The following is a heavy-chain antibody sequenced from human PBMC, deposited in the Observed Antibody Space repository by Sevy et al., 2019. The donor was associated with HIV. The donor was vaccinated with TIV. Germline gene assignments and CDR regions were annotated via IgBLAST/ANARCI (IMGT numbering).Heavy chain of an antibody. CDR3: AKKQYFYESSGYRDGFDI. D-gene: IGHD3-22*01. V-gene: IGHV3-33*08. CDR2: IWKDGSHE. J-gene: IGHJ3*02. Sequence: GGSLRLSCAASEFTFSDYGMHWVRQAPGRGLEWVAVIWKDGSHEYYADSVKGRFTISRDNSKDTLYLQMNSLRAEDTAVYYCAKKQYFYESSGYRDGFDIWGQGTVVTVSS. CDR1: EFTFSDYG.